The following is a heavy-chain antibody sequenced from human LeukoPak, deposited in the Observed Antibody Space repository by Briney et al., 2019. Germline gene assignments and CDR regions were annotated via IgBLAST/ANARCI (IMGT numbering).Heavy chain of an antibody. Sequence: GESLKISCKGSGYTFTSYWIGWVRQMPGKGLEWIGIIYPGDSETRYSPSFQGQDTISPDKSITTAYPQWYNLRASHTAMFYCARHRYGGNVLDYWGQGTLVTVSS. J-gene: IGHJ4*02. CDR3: ARHRYGGNVLDY. CDR1: GYTFTSYW. V-gene: IGHV5-51*01. D-gene: IGHD4-23*01. CDR2: IYPGDSET.